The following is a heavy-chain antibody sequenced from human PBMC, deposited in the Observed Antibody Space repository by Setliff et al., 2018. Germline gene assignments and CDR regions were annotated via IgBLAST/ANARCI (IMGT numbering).Heavy chain of an antibody. CDR2: IDWDDDK. Sequence: SGPTLANPTQTLTLTCTFSGFSLSTSGMCVSWIRQPPGKALEWLARIDWDDDKYYSTSLKTRLTISKDTFKNQVVLTMTNMDPVDTATYYCARTTDIASVGELTFDYWGQGTLVTVSS. J-gene: IGHJ4*02. V-gene: IGHV2-70*11. CDR3: ARTTDIASVGELTFDY. D-gene: IGHD5-12*01. CDR1: GFSLSTSGMC.